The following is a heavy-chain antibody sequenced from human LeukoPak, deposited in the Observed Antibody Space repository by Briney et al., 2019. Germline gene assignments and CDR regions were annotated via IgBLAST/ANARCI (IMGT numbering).Heavy chain of an antibody. D-gene: IGHD1-26*01. J-gene: IGHJ3*02. CDR3: ARGPVGGATYYDGDAFDI. CDR2: IYYSGST. Sequence: SETLSLTCTVSGGSISSSSYYWGWIRQPPGKGLEWIGSIYYSGSTNYNPSLKSRVTISVDTSKNQFSLKLSSVTAVDTAVYYCARGPVGGATYYDGDAFDIWGQGTMATVSS. V-gene: IGHV4-39*07. CDR1: GGSISSSSYY.